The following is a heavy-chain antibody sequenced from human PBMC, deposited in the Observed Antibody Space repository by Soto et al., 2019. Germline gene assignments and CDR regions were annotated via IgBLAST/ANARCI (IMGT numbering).Heavy chain of an antibody. CDR1: GGSISSYY. D-gene: IGHD5-18*01. V-gene: IGHV4-59*01. Sequence: QVQLQESGPGLVKPSETLSLTCTVSGGSISSYYWSWIRQPPGKGLEWIGYIYYSGSTNYNPSLKSRVTISVDTSKNQFSLKLSSVTAADTAVYYCARGGYSYGYNGYYYYGMDVWGQGTTVTVSS. CDR2: IYYSGST. J-gene: IGHJ6*02. CDR3: ARGGYSYGYNGYYYYGMDV.